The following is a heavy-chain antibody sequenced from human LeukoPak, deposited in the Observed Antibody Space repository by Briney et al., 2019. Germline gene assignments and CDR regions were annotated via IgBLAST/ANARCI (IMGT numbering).Heavy chain of an antibody. CDR2: ISSSSSYI. Sequence: PGGSLRLSCAASGFTFSSYSMNWVRQAPGKGLEWVSSISSSSSYIYYADSVKGRFTISRDNAKNSLYLQMNRLRAEDTAVYYCARLVWIPYYYGMDVWGQGTTVTVSS. J-gene: IGHJ6*02. CDR3: ARLVWIPYYYGMDV. D-gene: IGHD5-18*01. CDR1: GFTFSSYS. V-gene: IGHV3-21*01.